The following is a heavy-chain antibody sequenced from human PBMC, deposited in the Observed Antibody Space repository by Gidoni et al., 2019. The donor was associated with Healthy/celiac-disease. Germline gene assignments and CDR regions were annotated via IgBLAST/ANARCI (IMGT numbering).Heavy chain of an antibody. Sequence: QAQLQQWGAGLLKPSETLSLTGTVYGGSCRGYYWSWLRQPPGKGLEWIGEINHSGSTNYNPFLKSRVTISVDTSKNQFSLKLSSVTAADTAVYYCARGRTIVVVPAATGGYSGYDPFDYWGQGTLVTVSS. J-gene: IGHJ4*02. D-gene: IGHD2-2*01. CDR1: GGSCRGYY. CDR3: ARGRTIVVVPAATGGYSGYDPFDY. V-gene: IGHV4-34*01. CDR2: INHSGST.